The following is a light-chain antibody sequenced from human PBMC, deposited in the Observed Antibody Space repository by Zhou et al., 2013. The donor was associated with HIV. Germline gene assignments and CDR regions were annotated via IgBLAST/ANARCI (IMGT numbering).Light chain of an antibody. CDR3: QQYGSSQGT. Sequence: EIVLTQSPGTLSLSPGERATLSCRASQTVSSSSLAWYQQKPGQAPRLLISGASSRATGVPDRFSGSGSRRDFTLTISRLEPEDFAVYYCQQYGSSQGTFGLGTKVEIK. CDR2: GAS. CDR1: QTVSSSS. V-gene: IGKV3-20*01. J-gene: IGKJ1*01.